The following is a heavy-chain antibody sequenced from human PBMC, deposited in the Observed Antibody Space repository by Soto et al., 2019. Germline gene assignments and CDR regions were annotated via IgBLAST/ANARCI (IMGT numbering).Heavy chain of an antibody. V-gene: IGHV1-18*01. J-gene: IGHJ5*02. CDR2: ISVYNGNT. D-gene: IGHD6-13*01. CDR3: ARDVASAGTTWFDT. CDR1: GYTFTSYG. Sequence: GASVKVSCKASGYTFTSYGISWVRQAPGQGLEWMGWISVYNGNTNYAQKLQGRVTMTTDTSTSTVYMEVRSLRSDDTAVYYCARDVASAGTTWFDTWGQGTLVTVSS.